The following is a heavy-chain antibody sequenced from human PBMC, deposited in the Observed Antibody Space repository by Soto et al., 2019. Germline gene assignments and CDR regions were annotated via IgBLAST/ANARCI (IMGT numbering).Heavy chain of an antibody. V-gene: IGHV1-18*01. CDR2: ISPYTGNT. CDR3: VMVDNYVTPTPQDV. J-gene: IGHJ6*02. CDR1: GYIFVNYG. Sequence: QVQLVQSGDEVKKPGASVKVSCKAAGYIFVNYGIAWVRQAPRQGLEWMGWISPYTGNTHSATKVQGRLTMTTVTSTSTAYMDLGSLTSDDTAVYYCVMVDNYVTPTPQDVWGQGTTVTVSS. D-gene: IGHD3-16*01.